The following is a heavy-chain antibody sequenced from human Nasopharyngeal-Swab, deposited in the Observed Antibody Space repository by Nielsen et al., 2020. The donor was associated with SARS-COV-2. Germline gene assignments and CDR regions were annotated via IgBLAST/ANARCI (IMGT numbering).Heavy chain of an antibody. J-gene: IGHJ6*03. Sequence: CAASGFSFSTYWMTWVRQAPGKGLEWVANIKQDGSEKYYVDSVKGRFTVSRDNPKNLLYLQVNSLRAEDAAVYYCARQGVFVPAYFHQYYMDVWGKGTTVTVSS. D-gene: IGHD3-16*02. V-gene: IGHV3-7*03. CDR2: IKQDGSEK. CDR1: GFSFSTYW. CDR3: ARQGVFVPAYFHQYYMDV.